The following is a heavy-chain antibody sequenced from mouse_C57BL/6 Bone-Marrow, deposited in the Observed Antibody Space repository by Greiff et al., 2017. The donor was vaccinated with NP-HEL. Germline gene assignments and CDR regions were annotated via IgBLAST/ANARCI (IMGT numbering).Heavy chain of an antibody. J-gene: IGHJ2*01. D-gene: IGHD1-1*01. CDR2: ISSGGDYI. CDR3: TRVEDGSSYDY. Sequence: DVHLVESGEGLVKPGGSLKLSCAASGFTFSSYAMSWVRQTPEKRLEWVAYISSGGDYIYYADTVKGRFTISRDNARNTLYLQMSSLKSEDTAMYYCTRVEDGSSYDYWGQGTTLTVSS. V-gene: IGHV5-9-1*02. CDR1: GFTFSSYA.